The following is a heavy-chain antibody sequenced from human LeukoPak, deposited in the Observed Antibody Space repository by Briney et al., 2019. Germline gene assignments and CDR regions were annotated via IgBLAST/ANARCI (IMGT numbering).Heavy chain of an antibody. V-gene: IGHV3-21*05. J-gene: IGHJ4*02. CDR2: INSGGDDI. Sequence: GGSLRLSCAASGFSFSLYAMNWVRRAPGKGLEWISYINSGGDDIHYAASVRGRFTISRDDAGNTLFLQLSSLRAEDTAVYYCARDTIQPGLIDDWGQGTLVTVSS. D-gene: IGHD2-2*01. CDR1: GFSFSLYA. CDR3: ARDTIQPGLIDD.